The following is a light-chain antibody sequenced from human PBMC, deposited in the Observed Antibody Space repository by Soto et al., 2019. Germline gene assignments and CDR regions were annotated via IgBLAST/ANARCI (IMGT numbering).Light chain of an antibody. CDR1: QSLLHNNGYNY. CDR3: QQYFDVPFT. V-gene: IGKV2-28*01. J-gene: IGKJ4*01. Sequence: DIVMTQSPLSLSVTPGEPASISCRSNQSLLHNNGYNYLDWYVQKPGQPPQLIIYWASTRESGVPERFSGSGSGTDFTLTISSLEAEDVAFYWCQQYFDVPFTFGGGTKVDIK. CDR2: WAS.